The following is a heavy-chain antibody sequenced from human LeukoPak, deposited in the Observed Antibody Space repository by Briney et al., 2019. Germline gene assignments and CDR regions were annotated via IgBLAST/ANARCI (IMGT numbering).Heavy chain of an antibody. CDR3: ARGGSTNGNNWLDP. D-gene: IGHD2-8*01. CDR2: VYTSGTT. Sequence: PSETLSLTCTVSGGPISSSWWNWIRQPAGKGLEWIGRVYTSGTTNYNPSLKSRVTVSIDTSRSQFSLKLTSVTAADTAVYYCARGGSTNGNNWLDPWGQGTLVTVSS. CDR1: GGPISSSW. V-gene: IGHV4-4*07. J-gene: IGHJ5*02.